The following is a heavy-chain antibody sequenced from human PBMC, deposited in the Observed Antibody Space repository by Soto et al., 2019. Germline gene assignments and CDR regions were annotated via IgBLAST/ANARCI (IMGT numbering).Heavy chain of an antibody. CDR1: GVSISTSSYH. V-gene: IGHV4-39*01. CDR2: IYDSGNT. J-gene: IGHJ5*02. Sequence: SETLSLTCTVSGVSISTSSYHWGWIRQPPGKGLEWIANIYDSGNTYNNPSLKSRITISVDTSKNQFSLKLTSVTDADTAIYYCARSYCSSTICDNWLDNWGQGTLVTVSS. D-gene: IGHD2-2*01. CDR3: ARSYCSSTICDNWLDN.